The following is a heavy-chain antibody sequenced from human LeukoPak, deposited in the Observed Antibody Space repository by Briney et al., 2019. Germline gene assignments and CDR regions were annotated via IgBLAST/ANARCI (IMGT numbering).Heavy chain of an antibody. V-gene: IGHV4-59*01. Sequence: SETLSLTCTVSGGSINNYYWNWIRHPPGKGLEWLGYIYYTGSTNYNPSLRSRVTISVDTSKNQFSLSLTSVTAADTALYYCARGRRYTSRLYAFDIWGQGTMVTVSS. D-gene: IGHD2-2*01. CDR1: GGSINNYY. CDR3: ARGRRYTSRLYAFDI. J-gene: IGHJ3*02. CDR2: IYYTGST.